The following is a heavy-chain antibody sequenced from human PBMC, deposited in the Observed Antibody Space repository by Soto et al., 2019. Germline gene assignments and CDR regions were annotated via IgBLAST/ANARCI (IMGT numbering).Heavy chain of an antibody. J-gene: IGHJ6*02. CDR2: IIPLFGTA. Sequence: QLVQSRAEVKKPGSSVKVSCKASGGTFSSYAISWVRQAPGQGLEWMGGIIPLFGTANYAQKFQGRVTITADESTSTAYMELSSLRSDDTAVYYCARRIVVKGMDVWGQGTTVTVSS. CDR1: GGTFSSYA. CDR3: ARRIVVKGMDV. V-gene: IGHV1-69*01. D-gene: IGHD3-22*01.